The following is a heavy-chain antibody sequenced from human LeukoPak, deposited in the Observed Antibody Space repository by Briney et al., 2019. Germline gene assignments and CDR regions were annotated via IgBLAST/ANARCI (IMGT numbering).Heavy chain of an antibody. CDR2: IKQDGSEI. CDR1: RFTLSSHW. CDR3: ARDTSVAPFDI. Sequence: GGSLRLSCAASRFTLSSHWMSWVRQAPGKGLEWVANIKQDGSEIHYVDSVNVRFTISRDNATNSLYLQMNSLRAEDTAVYYCARDTSVAPFDIWGQGTMVTVSS. D-gene: IGHD4-23*01. V-gene: IGHV3-7*01. J-gene: IGHJ3*02.